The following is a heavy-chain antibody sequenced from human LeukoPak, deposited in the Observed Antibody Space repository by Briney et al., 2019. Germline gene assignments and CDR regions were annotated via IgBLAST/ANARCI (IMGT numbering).Heavy chain of an antibody. CDR1: GGTFSSFA. CDR3: ARVKGYCSSTSCYGPYYYYGMDV. V-gene: IGHV1-69*01. D-gene: IGHD2-2*01. J-gene: IGHJ6*02. CDR2: IIPIFGTA. Sequence: SVKVSCKASGGTFSSFAISWVRQAPGQGLEWMGGIIPIFGTANYAQKFQGRVTITADESTSTAYMELSSLRSEDTAVYYCARVKGYCSSTSCYGPYYYYGMDVWGQGTTVTVSS.